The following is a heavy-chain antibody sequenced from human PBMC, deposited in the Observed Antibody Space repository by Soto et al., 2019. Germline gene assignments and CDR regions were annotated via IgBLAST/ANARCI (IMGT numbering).Heavy chain of an antibody. Sequence: GGSLRLSCAASGFTFSSYAMSWVRQAPGKGLEWVSAISGSGGSTYYADSVKGRFTISRDNSKNTLYLQMNSLRAEDTAVYYCAKGLGDPYSSGWYAYYFDYWGQGTLVTVSS. J-gene: IGHJ4*02. V-gene: IGHV3-23*01. D-gene: IGHD6-19*01. CDR1: GFTFSSYA. CDR3: AKGLGDPYSSGWYAYYFDY. CDR2: ISGSGGST.